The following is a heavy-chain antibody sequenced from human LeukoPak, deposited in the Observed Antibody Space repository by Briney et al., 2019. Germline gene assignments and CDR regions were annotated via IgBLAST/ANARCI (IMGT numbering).Heavy chain of an antibody. D-gene: IGHD1/OR15-1a*01. V-gene: IGHV3-48*04. CDR1: GFTFSSYS. CDR3: ARDQGNWNIDY. J-gene: IGHJ4*02. CDR2: ISSSGTI. Sequence: GGSLRLSCAASGFTFSSYSMNWVRQAPGKGLEWVSYISSSGTIYYADSVKGRFTISRDNAKNSLYLQMNSLRAEDTAVYYCARDQGNWNIDYWGQGTLVTVSS.